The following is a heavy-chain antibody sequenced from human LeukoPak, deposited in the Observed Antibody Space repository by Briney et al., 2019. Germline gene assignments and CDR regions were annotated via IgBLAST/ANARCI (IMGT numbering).Heavy chain of an antibody. CDR2: IYYSGST. CDR1: GGSISIYY. Sequence: SETLSLSCKVSGGSISIYYRSWVRQPPGQGLEWIGYIYYSGSTNYNPSLKSRVTISVDTSKNQFSLKLSSVTAADTAVYYCARTTPGKYYDSSNYGMDVWGQGTTVTVSS. J-gene: IGHJ6*02. CDR3: ARTTPGKYYDSSNYGMDV. V-gene: IGHV4-59*08. D-gene: IGHD3-22*01.